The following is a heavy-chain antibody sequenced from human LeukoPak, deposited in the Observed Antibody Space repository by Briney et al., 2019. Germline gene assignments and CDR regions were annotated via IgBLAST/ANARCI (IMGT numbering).Heavy chain of an antibody. Sequence: SETLSLTCTVSGGSVSDYYWSWIRQPPGKGLEWIGYIYYSGSTNYNPSLKSRVTISVDASKNQFSLKLSSDDTAVYFCAREGFCTGSKCPAEYWGQGTLVTVSS. CDR2: IYYSGST. D-gene: IGHD2-8*02. CDR3: AREGFCTGSKCPAEY. J-gene: IGHJ4*02. V-gene: IGHV4-59*02. CDR1: GGSVSDYY.